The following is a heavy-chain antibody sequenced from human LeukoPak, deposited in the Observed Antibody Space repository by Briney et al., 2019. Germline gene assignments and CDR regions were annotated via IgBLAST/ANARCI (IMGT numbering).Heavy chain of an antibody. D-gene: IGHD6-6*01. CDR3: ARATARPNWFDP. V-gene: IGHV4-34*01. Sequence: PSETLSLTCAVYGGSFSGYYWSWIRQPPGKGLEWIGEINHSGSTNYNPSLKSRVTISVDTSKNQFSLKLSSVTAADTAVYYCARATARPNWFDPWGQGTLVTVSS. CDR2: INHSGST. J-gene: IGHJ5*02. CDR1: GGSFSGYY.